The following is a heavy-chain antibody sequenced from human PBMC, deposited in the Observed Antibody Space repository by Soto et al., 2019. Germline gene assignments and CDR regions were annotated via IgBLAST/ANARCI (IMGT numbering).Heavy chain of an antibody. Sequence: QVQLVQSGAEVKKTGSSVKVSCKASGGTFSSYTISWVRQAPGQGLEWMGRIIPMFGIANYAQKFQGRVTITADKPTSTAYMGLSSLRSEDTAVYYCARGYGDSHDYWGQGTLVTVPS. CDR3: ARGYGDSHDY. CDR2: IIPMFGIA. J-gene: IGHJ4*02. CDR1: GGTFSSYT. V-gene: IGHV1-69*02. D-gene: IGHD4-17*01.